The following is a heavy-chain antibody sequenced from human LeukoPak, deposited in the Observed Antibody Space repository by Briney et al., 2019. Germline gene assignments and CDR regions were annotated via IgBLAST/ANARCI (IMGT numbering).Heavy chain of an antibody. CDR2: ISGSGGST. CDR3: AKAGWYDYYYGMDV. Sequence: GGSLRLSCAASGFTFSSYAMSWVRQAPGKGLEWVSAISGSGGSTYYADSVKGRFTISRDNSKNTLYLQMNSLRAEDTAVYYCAKAGWYDYYYGMDVWRQGTTVTVSS. J-gene: IGHJ6*02. CDR1: GFTFSSYA. V-gene: IGHV3-23*01. D-gene: IGHD6-19*01.